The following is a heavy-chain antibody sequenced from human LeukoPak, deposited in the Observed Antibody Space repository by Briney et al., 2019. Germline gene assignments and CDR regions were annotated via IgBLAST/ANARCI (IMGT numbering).Heavy chain of an antibody. Sequence: GGSLRLSCAASGFTFSSYSMNWVRQAPGKGLEWVSSISSSSSYIYYADSVKGRFTISRDNAKNSLYLQMNSLRAEDTAVYYCARDLYTAMVIYGMDVWGQGTTVTVSS. V-gene: IGHV3-21*01. CDR2: ISSSSSYI. D-gene: IGHD5-18*01. CDR3: ARDLYTAMVIYGMDV. CDR1: GFTFSSYS. J-gene: IGHJ6*02.